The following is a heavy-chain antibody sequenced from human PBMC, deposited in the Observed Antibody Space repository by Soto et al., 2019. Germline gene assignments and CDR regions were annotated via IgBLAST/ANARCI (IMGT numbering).Heavy chain of an antibody. CDR1: GFTFSTHA. V-gene: IGHV3-23*01. CDR3: AKDPPWTVGPLALDV. Sequence: EVQLLESGGGLVQPGGSLRLSCVASGFTFSTHAMSWVRQAPGKGLELVSTFSGSGGNIYYAESVKGRLTISRDDSKNTLYLQMHILRVEDTAVYYCAKDPPWTVGPLALDVWGQGTTVTVSS. J-gene: IGHJ6*02. CDR2: FSGSGGNI. D-gene: IGHD2-2*01.